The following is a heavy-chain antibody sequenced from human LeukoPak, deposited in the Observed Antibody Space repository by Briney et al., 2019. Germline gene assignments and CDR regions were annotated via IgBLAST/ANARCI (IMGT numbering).Heavy chain of an antibody. CDR1: GGSFSGFY. D-gene: IGHD5-24*01. CDR3: ARDEDGYNSLDS. CDR2: INHSGST. Sequence: KPSETLSLTCAVYGGSFSGFYWSWIRQPPGKGLEWIGEINHSGSTNYNPSLKSRVTISVDTSKNQFSLKLSSVTVADTALYFCARDEDGYNSLDSWGQGILVTVSS. V-gene: IGHV4-34*01. J-gene: IGHJ4*02.